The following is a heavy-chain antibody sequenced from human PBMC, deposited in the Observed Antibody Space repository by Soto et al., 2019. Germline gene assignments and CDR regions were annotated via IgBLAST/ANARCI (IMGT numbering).Heavy chain of an antibody. Sequence: AASVKVSCKASGYTFISYYMHWVRQAPGQGLEWMGIIDPSGGSTSYAQKFQGRVTMTRDTSTSTVYMELSSLRSEDTAVYYCARAAMVLDYYYGMDVWGQGTAVTVSS. CDR3: ARAAMVLDYYYGMDV. J-gene: IGHJ6*02. V-gene: IGHV1-46*01. CDR1: GYTFISYY. CDR2: IDPSGGST. D-gene: IGHD5-18*01.